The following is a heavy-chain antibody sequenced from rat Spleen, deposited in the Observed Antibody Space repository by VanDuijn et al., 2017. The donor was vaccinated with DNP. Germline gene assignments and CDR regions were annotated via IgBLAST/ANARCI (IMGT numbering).Heavy chain of an antibody. V-gene: IGHV5-58*01. CDR3: ATHTFTPGITTPFAY. J-gene: IGHJ3*01. CDR1: GFTFSRFW. CDR2: IKTDGSSA. D-gene: IGHD1-4*01. Sequence: EVQLVESGGDLVQPGRSLKLSCAASGFTFSRFWMYWIRQVPGKGLEWVASIKTDGSSAYYPDSVRGRFTISRDTAKSTLYLQMDSLRSEDTATYYCATHTFTPGITTPFAYWGQGTLVTVSS.